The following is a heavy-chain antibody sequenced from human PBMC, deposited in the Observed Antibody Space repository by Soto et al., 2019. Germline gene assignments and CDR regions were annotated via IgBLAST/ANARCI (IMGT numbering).Heavy chain of an antibody. CDR1: GYTFTSYY. Sequence: QVQLVQSGAEGKKPGASVKVSCKASGYTFTSYYMHWVRQAPGQGLEWMGIIHPSGGSTSYAQKLHGRVTMTRDTSTSTVYMELSSLRSEDTAVYYCAIVSGMDVWGQGTTVTVSS. V-gene: IGHV1-46*03. J-gene: IGHJ6*02. CDR3: AIVSGMDV. CDR2: IHPSGGST.